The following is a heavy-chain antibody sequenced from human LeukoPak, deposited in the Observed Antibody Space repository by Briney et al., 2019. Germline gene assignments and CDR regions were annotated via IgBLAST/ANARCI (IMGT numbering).Heavy chain of an antibody. CDR2: ISGRGGST. D-gene: IGHD6-13*01. CDR1: GFTFSSYP. Sequence: GGSLRHSCAASGFTFSSYPMSCVRQAPGKGLEWVSAISGRGGSTYYADSVKGRFTISRDNSKNTLYLQMNSLRAEDTAVYYCAKAGGSSSWYSELDYWGQGTLVTVSS. V-gene: IGHV3-23*01. J-gene: IGHJ4*02. CDR3: AKAGGSSSWYSELDY.